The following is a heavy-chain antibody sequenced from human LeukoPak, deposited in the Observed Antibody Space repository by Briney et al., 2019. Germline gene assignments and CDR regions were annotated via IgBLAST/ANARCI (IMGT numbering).Heavy chain of an antibody. J-gene: IGHJ4*02. CDR2: VYDTGDT. D-gene: IGHD1-7*01. Sequence: NPSETLSLTCTVSGTSITRTYWSWIRQPPGRGLESLGYVYDTGDTNYNPSLKSRVTMSLDTSKNQFSLTLSSVTAADTAIYYCARRATSGNYQMLHFDSWGQGILVTVSS. V-gene: IGHV4-59*08. CDR3: ARRATSGNYQMLHFDS. CDR1: GTSITRTY.